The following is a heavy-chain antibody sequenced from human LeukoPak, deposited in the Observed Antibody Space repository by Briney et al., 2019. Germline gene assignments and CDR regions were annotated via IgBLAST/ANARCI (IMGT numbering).Heavy chain of an antibody. V-gene: IGHV3-7*01. CDR3: AFNGRDYDSSGYYSVY. Sequence: PGGSLRLSCAASGFTFSYHWMTWARQAPGKGLEWVANIKNDGAVKNYVDSVKGRFTISRDNAKNSLYLQMNSLRAEDTAVYYCAFNGRDYDSSGYYSVYWGQGTLVTVSS. CDR2: IKNDGAVK. CDR1: GFTFSYHW. J-gene: IGHJ4*02. D-gene: IGHD3-22*01.